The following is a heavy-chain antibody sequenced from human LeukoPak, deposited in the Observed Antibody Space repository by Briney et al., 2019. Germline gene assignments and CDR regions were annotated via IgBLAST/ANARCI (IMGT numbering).Heavy chain of an antibody. CDR3: AKESGKFDY. CDR2: ISGDGVST. V-gene: IGHV3-43*02. Sequence: GGSLRLSCVASGLPIADFAMHWVRQAPGKGLEWVSLISGDGVSTFYADSVKGRFSISRDNSKNSLYLEMNSLRTVDAAMYYCAKESGKFDYWGQGTLVAVSS. J-gene: IGHJ4*02. CDR1: GLPIADFA.